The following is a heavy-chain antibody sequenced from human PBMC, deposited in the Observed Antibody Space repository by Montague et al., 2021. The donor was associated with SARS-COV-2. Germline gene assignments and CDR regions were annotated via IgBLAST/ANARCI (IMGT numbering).Heavy chain of an antibody. CDR2: SNHSGYT. V-gene: IGHV4-34*01. Sequence: SETLSLTCSVSGASSSNNYSCWIRQPPRTGMVLVGESNHSGYTDYNPSAEGRLTISLDSSKKQFSFKMTSVTAADTAIYYCASAPRYSFGFWAYWGQGTLVSVPS. CDR1: GASSSNNY. D-gene: IGHD5-12*01. CDR3: ASAPRYSFGFWAY. J-gene: IGHJ4*02.